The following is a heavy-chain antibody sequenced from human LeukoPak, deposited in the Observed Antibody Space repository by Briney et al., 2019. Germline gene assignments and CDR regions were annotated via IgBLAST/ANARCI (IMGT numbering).Heavy chain of an antibody. CDR1: GFTFSSYT. CDR3: ARDFYGDYGMGPKINYFDY. V-gene: IGHV3-48*02. CDR2: ISSSSSTI. J-gene: IGHJ4*02. D-gene: IGHD4-17*01. Sequence: HAGGSLRLSCAASGFTFSSYTMSWVRQAPGKGLEWVSYISSSSSTIYYADSVKGRFTISRDNAKNSLYLQMNSLRDEDTAVYYCARDFYGDYGMGPKINYFDYWGQGTLVTVSS.